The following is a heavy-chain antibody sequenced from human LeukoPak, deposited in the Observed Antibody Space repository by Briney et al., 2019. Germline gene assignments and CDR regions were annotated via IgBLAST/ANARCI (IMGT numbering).Heavy chain of an antibody. CDR1: GGTFSSYA. CDR2: IIPIFGIA. Sequence: SVKVSCKASGGTFSSYAISWVRQAPGQGLEWMGGIIPIFGIANYAQKFQGRVTITADESTSTAYMELSSLRSEDTAVYYCARGGDSSSSYYYYMDVWGKGTTVTVSS. V-gene: IGHV1-69*13. CDR3: ARGGDSSSSYYYYMDV. J-gene: IGHJ6*03. D-gene: IGHD6-6*01.